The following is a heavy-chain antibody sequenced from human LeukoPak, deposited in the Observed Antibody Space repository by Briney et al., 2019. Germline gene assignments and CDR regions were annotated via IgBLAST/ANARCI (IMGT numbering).Heavy chain of an antibody. Sequence: SETLSLTCTVSGGSISSYYWSWIRQPPGKGLEWIGYIYYSGSTNYNPSLESRVTISVDTSKNQFSLKLSSVTAADTAVYYCAITRRGYSYGLDYWGQGTLVTVSS. CDR3: AITRRGYSYGLDY. CDR2: IYYSGST. CDR1: GGSISSYY. V-gene: IGHV4-59*01. D-gene: IGHD5-18*01. J-gene: IGHJ4*02.